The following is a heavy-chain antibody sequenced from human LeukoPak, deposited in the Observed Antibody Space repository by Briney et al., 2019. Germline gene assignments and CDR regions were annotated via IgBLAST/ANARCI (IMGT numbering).Heavy chain of an antibody. CDR1: GLTFDDYA. D-gene: IGHD3-22*01. V-gene: IGHV3-9*03. Sequence: GGSLRLSCAASGLTFDDYAMHWVRHAPGKGLEWVSSITWLCGSIDYADSVKGRFTISRDNAKNALYLQMNSLRAEDMALYYCAKGTVSSGYYWVFEYWGQGTLVTVSS. CDR2: ITWLCGSI. CDR3: AKGTVSSGYYWVFEY. J-gene: IGHJ4*02.